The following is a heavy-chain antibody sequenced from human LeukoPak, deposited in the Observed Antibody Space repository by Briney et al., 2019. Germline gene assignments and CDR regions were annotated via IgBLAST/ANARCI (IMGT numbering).Heavy chain of an antibody. V-gene: IGHV1-18*01. D-gene: IGHD3-22*01. J-gene: IGHJ3*02. CDR2: ISAYSGNT. Sequence: ASVKVSCKASGYTFTSYGISWVRQAPGQGLEWMGWISAYSGNTNYAQKLQGRVTMTTDTSTSTAYMELRSLRSDDTAVYYCARHLSSGYNSIDAFDIWGQGTMVTLSS. CDR1: GYTFTSYG. CDR3: ARHLSSGYNSIDAFDI.